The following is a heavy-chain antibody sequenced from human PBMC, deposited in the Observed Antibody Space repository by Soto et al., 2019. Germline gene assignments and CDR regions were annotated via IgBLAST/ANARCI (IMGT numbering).Heavy chain of an antibody. CDR2: INHSGST. CDR3: ARGGIYGSGSYHQKYYFDY. D-gene: IGHD3-10*01. Sequence: SETLSLTCAVYGGSFSGYYWSWIRQPPGKGLEWIGEINHSGSTNYNPSLKSRVTISVDTSKNQFSLKLSSVTAADTAVYYCARGGIYGSGSYHQKYYFDYWGQGTLVTVSS. V-gene: IGHV4-34*01. J-gene: IGHJ4*02. CDR1: GGSFSGYY.